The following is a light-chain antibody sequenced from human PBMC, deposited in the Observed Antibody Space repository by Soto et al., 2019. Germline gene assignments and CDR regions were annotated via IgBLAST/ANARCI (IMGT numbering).Light chain of an antibody. CDR1: QSISIW. J-gene: IGKJ1*01. CDR3: QQYNNYFSWT. CDR2: DAS. Sequence: DIQMTQSPSTLSASVGDRVTITCRASQSISIWLAWYQQKPGKAPNILIYDASTLVSGAPSRFSGSGSGTEFTLTISSLQPDDFATYYCQQYNNYFSWTFGQGTKVDIK. V-gene: IGKV1-5*01.